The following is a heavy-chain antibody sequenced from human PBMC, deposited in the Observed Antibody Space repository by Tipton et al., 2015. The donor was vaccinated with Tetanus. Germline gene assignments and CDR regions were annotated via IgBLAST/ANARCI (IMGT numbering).Heavy chain of an antibody. CDR1: GFTFSNFG. Sequence: SGFTFSNFGMNWIRQAPGKGLEWVASISSTSTYIYYTGSVKGRFTIFRDNAKNSLYLQMNSLRAEDTAVYYCASGSTFDYWGQGTLVTVSS. CDR3: ASGSTFDY. V-gene: IGHV3-21*01. D-gene: IGHD1-26*01. J-gene: IGHJ4*02. CDR2: ISSTSTYI.